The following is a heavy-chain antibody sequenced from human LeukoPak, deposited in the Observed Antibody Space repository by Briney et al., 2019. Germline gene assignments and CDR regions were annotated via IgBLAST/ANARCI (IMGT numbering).Heavy chain of an antibody. CDR1: GFTFSSYW. Sequence: PGGSLRLSCAASGFTFSSYWMSWVRQAPGKGLEWVANIKRDGSEKYYVDSVKGRFTISRDNAKNSLYLQMNSLRSEDTAVYYCAREVEVDSSGRNDAFDIWGQGTMVTVSS. CDR2: IKRDGSEK. V-gene: IGHV3-7*03. D-gene: IGHD3-22*01. CDR3: AREVEVDSSGRNDAFDI. J-gene: IGHJ3*02.